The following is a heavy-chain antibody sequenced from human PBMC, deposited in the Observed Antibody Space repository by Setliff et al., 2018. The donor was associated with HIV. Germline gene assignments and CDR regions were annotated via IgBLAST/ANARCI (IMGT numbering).Heavy chain of an antibody. D-gene: IGHD3-10*01. J-gene: IGHJ4*02. CDR2: MHPNSGGT. CDR3: ARERNYSSSGSYLDY. Sequence: ASVKVSCKTSGYTFTDYYIKWVRQAPGEGLEWLGWMHPNSGGTSYAQKFRGRVTLTRDTSISPAYMELSRLRSDDTAVYYCARERNYSSSGSYLDYWGQGTLVTVSS. CDR1: GYTFTDYY. V-gene: IGHV1-2*02.